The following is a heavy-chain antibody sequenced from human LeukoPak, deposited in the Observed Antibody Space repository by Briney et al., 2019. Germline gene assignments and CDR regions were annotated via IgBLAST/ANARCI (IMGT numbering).Heavy chain of an antibody. CDR2: ISGSGYYS. Sequence: GGSRRLSCAASEFTFDNYAMSWVRQAPGKGLEWVSVISGSGYYSYYADSVKGRFTVSRDNSKTTLYLQMNSLRADDTAVYYCAKGGPTGSNYFDFWGQGTLVTVSS. CDR3: AKGGPTGSNYFDF. CDR1: EFTFDNYA. J-gene: IGHJ4*02. D-gene: IGHD1-26*01. V-gene: IGHV3-23*01.